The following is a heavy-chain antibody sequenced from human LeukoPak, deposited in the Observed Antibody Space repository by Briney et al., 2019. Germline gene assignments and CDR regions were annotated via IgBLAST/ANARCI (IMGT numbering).Heavy chain of an antibody. CDR2: IIPIFGTA. CDR1: GGTLSSYA. J-gene: IGHJ6*03. V-gene: IGHV1-69*13. CDR3: ARSPCGGSCYSFHYYYYMDV. D-gene: IGHD2-15*01. Sequence: SVKVSCKASGGTLSSYAISWVRQAPGQGLEWMGGIIPIFGTANYAQKFQGRVTITADESTSTAYMELSSLRSEDTAVYYCARSPCGGSCYSFHYYYYMDVWGKGTTVTISS.